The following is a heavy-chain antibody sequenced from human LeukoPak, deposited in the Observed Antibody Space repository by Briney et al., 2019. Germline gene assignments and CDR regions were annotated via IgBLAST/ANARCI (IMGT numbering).Heavy chain of an antibody. Sequence: GGSLRLSCAASGFTFSSYAMSWVRQAPGKGLEWVSAISGSGGSTYYADSEKGWFTISRDNSKNTLYLQMNSLRAEDTAVYYCAKDLHPYDSSGYYCSFDYWGQGTLVTVSS. CDR1: GFTFSSYA. CDR2: ISGSGGST. J-gene: IGHJ4*02. D-gene: IGHD3-22*01. V-gene: IGHV3-23*01. CDR3: AKDLHPYDSSGYYCSFDY.